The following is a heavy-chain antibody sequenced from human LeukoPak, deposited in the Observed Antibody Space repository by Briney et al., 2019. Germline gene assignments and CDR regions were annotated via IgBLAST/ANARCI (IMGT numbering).Heavy chain of an antibody. Sequence: LPGGSLRLSCAASGFTFSSYAMHWVRQAPGKGLEWVAVISYDGSNKYYADSVKGRFTISRDNAKNSLYLQMNSLRAEDTAVYYCARWPYSSSYYFDYWGQGTLVTVSS. CDR2: ISYDGSNK. V-gene: IGHV3-30-3*01. CDR1: GFTFSSYA. D-gene: IGHD6-6*01. CDR3: ARWPYSSSYYFDY. J-gene: IGHJ4*02.